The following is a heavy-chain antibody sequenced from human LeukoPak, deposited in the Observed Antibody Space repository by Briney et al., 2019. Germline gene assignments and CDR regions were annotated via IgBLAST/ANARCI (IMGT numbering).Heavy chain of an antibody. J-gene: IGHJ3*02. CDR2: IYSGGST. CDR1: GFTVSSNY. V-gene: IGHV3-53*01. Sequence: PGGSLRLSCAASGFTVSSNYMSWVRQAPGKGLEWVSVIYSGGSTYYADSVKGRFTISRDNSKSTLYLQMNSLRAEDTAVYYCARDRIKGYCSGGSCYSKRDAFDIWGQGTMVTVSS. CDR3: ARDRIKGYCSGGSCYSKRDAFDI. D-gene: IGHD2-15*01.